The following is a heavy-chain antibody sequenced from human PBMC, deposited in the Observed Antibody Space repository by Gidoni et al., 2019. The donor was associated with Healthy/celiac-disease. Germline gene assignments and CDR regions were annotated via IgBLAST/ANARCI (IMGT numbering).Heavy chain of an antibody. J-gene: IGHJ4*02. D-gene: IGHD3-3*01. CDR3: ARDTYYDFWSGYPSPFDY. CDR1: GYTFTSYG. CDR2: ISAYNGNT. V-gene: IGHV1-18*01. Sequence: QVQLVQSGAEVKKPGASVKVSCKASGYTFTSYGISWVRQAPGQGLEWMGWISAYNGNTNYAQKLQGRVTMTTDTSTSTAYMELRSLRSDDTAVYYCARDTYYDFWSGYPSPFDYWGQGTLVTVSS.